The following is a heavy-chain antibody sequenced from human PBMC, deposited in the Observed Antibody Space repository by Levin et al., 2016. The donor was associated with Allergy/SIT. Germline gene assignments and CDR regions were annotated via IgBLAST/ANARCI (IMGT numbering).Heavy chain of an antibody. CDR2: IYYTGST. J-gene: IGHJ5*02. Sequence: WIRQPPGKGLEWIGYIYYTGSTDYNPSLKSRVTISVDTSKNQFSLKLNSVTAADTAVYYCTRSYYDSSGYYGGWFDPWGQGTLVTVLL. CDR3: TRSYYDSSGYYGGWFDP. D-gene: IGHD3-22*01. V-gene: IGHV4-31*02.